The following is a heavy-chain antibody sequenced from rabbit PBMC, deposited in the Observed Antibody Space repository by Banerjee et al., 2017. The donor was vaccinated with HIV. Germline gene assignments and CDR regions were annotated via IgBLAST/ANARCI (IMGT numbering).Heavy chain of an antibody. CDR2: IVPIFGVT. D-gene: IGHD4-2*01. CDR1: GFDFSTYS. J-gene: IGHJ4*01. CDR3: ARSGYAGNLDACDFNL. V-gene: IGHV1S40*01. Sequence: QSLEESGGDLVKPGASLTLTCTASGFDFSTYSMSWVRQAPGKGLEWIGYIVPIFGVTYYASWAKGRFTISKTSSTTVTLQMTSLTAADTATYFCARSGYAGNLDACDFNLWGPGTLVTVS.